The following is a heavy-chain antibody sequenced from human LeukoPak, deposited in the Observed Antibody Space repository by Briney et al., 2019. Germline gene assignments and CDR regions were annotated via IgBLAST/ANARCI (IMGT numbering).Heavy chain of an antibody. V-gene: IGHV3-23*01. D-gene: IGHD1-26*01. J-gene: IGHJ4*02. CDR1: GFTFSSYA. Sequence: GGSLRLSCAASGFTFSSYAMSWVRQAPGKGLDWVSGISGSGGSTDYADSVKGRFTISRDNAKNSLYLQMNSLRAEDTAVYYCARVARGGSYSLDYWGQGTLVTVSS. CDR3: ARVARGGSYSLDY. CDR2: ISGSGGST.